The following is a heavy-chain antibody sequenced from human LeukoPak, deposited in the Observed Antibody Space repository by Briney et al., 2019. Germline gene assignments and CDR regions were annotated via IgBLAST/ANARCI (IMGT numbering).Heavy chain of an antibody. V-gene: IGHV3-73*01. CDR2: IKNKSNNYAT. CDR3: TRHYRAYTGSYSGDF. CDR1: GFTFSGSA. D-gene: IGHD1-26*01. Sequence: PGGSLRLSCAGSGFTFSGSAIHWVRQASGKGLEWIGRIKNKSNNYATAYAASVEGRFTVSRDDSKNTAYLQMNSLKTEDTAVYYCTRHYRAYTGSYSGDFWGQGTLVTVSS. J-gene: IGHJ4*02.